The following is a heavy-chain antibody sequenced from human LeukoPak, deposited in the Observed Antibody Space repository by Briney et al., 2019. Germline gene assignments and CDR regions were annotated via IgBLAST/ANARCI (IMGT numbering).Heavy chain of an antibody. CDR2: ISYDGSNK. CDR3: ARSVWYYFDY. D-gene: IGHD3-10*01. V-gene: IGHV3-30-3*01. J-gene: IGHJ4*02. Sequence: PGGSLRLSCAASGFTFSSYAMHWVRQAPGKGLKWVAVISYDGSNKYYADSVKGRFTISRDNSKNTLYLQMNSLRAEDTAVYYCARSVWYYFDYWGQGTLVTVSS. CDR1: GFTFSSYA.